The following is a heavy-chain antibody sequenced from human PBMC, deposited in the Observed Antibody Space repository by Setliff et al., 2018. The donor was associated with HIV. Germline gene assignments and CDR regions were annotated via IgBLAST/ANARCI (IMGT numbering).Heavy chain of an antibody. CDR1: GFTFEDYN. D-gene: IGHD6-19*01. J-gene: IGHJ5*02. CDR3: AGGSGRFDP. V-gene: IGHV3-21*01. Sequence: GGSLRLSCAASGFTFEDYNMHWVRQAPGKGLEWVSSISSSSYIYYADSVKGRFTISRDNVRNSLYLQMNSLRAEDTAVYYCAGGSGRFDPWGQGTLVTVSS. CDR2: ISSSSYI.